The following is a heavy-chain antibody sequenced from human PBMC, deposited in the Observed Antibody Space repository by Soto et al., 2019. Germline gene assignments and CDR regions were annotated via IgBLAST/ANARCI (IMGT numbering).Heavy chain of an antibody. J-gene: IGHJ4*02. V-gene: IGHV3-74*01. CDR3: VRDSHGDY. CDR2: IDHDGPT. CDR1: GFIFSNYW. Sequence: EVQLVESGGGLVQPGGSLRLSCAGSGFIFSNYWMHWVRQAPGKGLEWVARIDHDGPTDSADSVRGRFTISRDNAENTLYLQMNSLRPEDTAVYYCVRDSHGDYWGQGTLVTVSS.